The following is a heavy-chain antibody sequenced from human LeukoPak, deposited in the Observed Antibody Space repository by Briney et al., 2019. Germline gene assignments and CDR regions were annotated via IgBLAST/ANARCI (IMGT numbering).Heavy chain of an antibody. J-gene: IGHJ6*02. CDR3: ARVPHGSGYYFYYYGMDV. CDR2: ISSSSSTI. D-gene: IGHD3-22*01. Sequence: GGSLRLSCAASGFTFSSYSMNWVRQAPWKGLEWVSYISSSSSTIYYADSVKGRFTISRDNSKNTLYLQMNSLRAEDTAVYYCARVPHGSGYYFYYYGMDVWGQGTTVTVSS. CDR1: GFTFSSYS. V-gene: IGHV3-48*01.